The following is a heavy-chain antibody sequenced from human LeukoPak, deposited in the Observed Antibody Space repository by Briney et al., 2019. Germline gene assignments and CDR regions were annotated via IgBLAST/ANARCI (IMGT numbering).Heavy chain of an antibody. V-gene: IGHV4-4*07. CDR3: ARVSDETSGYSLDY. Sequence: PSETLSLTXTVPGGSIGDYYWSWIRQAAGKGLEWLGRVFNSMTTNYNPSLKSRVTMSVDTSKNQFSLKLSSVTAADTAVYYCARVSDETSGYSLDYWGQGTLVTVSS. D-gene: IGHD3-22*01. CDR2: VFNSMTT. CDR1: GGSIGDYY. J-gene: IGHJ4*02.